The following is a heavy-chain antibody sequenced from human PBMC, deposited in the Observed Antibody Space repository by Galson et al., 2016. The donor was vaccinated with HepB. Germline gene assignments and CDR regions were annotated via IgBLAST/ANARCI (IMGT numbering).Heavy chain of an antibody. Sequence: SLRLSCAASGFTFSSYAMNWVRQPPGKGLEWVSSISGSGGTTYYADSLKGSFTISRDNSKSTLYLQMNSLRAEDTAVYYCAKGAYSLPENFQHWGQGTLVTVSS. V-gene: IGHV3-23*01. CDR3: AKGAYSLPENFQH. CDR1: GFTFSSYA. J-gene: IGHJ1*01. CDR2: ISGSGGTT. D-gene: IGHD2-15*01.